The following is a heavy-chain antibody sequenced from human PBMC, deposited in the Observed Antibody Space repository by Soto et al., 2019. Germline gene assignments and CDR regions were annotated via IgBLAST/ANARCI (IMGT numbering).Heavy chain of an antibody. V-gene: IGHV4-59*08. Sequence: PSETLSLTCTVSGGSISSYYWSWIRQPPGKGLEWIGYIYYSGSTNYNPSLKSRVTISVDTSKNQFSLKLSSVAAADTAVYYCARQLWFGEGLSSSPYYYYYMDVWGKGTTDTVSS. D-gene: IGHD3-10*01. CDR2: IYYSGST. CDR3: ARQLWFGEGLSSSPYYYYYMDV. J-gene: IGHJ6*03. CDR1: GGSISSYY.